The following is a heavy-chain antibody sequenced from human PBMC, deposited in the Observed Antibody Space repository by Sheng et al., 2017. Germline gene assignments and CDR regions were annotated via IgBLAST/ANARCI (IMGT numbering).Heavy chain of an antibody. V-gene: IGHV3-53*01. CDR2: IYSGGST. J-gene: IGHJ4*02. CDR3: ARGISRGGNYFHS. D-gene: IGHD3-10*01. Sequence: EVQLVESGGGLIQPGGSLRLSCAASTFTVSSSYMSWVRQAPGKGLEWVSIIYSGGSTYYSDSVKGRFTISRDNPKNTVYLQMNSLRAEDTALYYCARGISRGGNYFHSWARERWS. CDR1: TFTVSSSY.